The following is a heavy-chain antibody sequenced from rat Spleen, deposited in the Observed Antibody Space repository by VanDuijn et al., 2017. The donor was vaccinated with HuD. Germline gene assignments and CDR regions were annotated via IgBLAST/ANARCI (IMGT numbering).Heavy chain of an antibody. Sequence: EVHLVETGGGLVQPGRSLQLSCVASGFTFSRYWMYWVRQAPGKGLEWISCINPDGGITYYHDSVTGRFTVSRDSAKSTLYLQMNSLRSEDTATYCCARLIPPFDYWGQGVMVTVSS. CDR3: ARLIPPFDY. CDR2: INPDGGIT. D-gene: IGHD4-1*01. J-gene: IGHJ2*01. V-gene: IGHV5-58*01. CDR1: GFTFSRYW.